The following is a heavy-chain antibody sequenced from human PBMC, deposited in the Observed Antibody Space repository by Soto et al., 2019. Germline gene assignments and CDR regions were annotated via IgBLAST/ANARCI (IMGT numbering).Heavy chain of an antibody. J-gene: IGHJ6*02. Sequence: ESGPTLVNPTQTLTLTCTFSGFSLTSGVVGVGWIRQPPGEALEWLALIYWNDEQYYNPSLRNRLTITRDTSKNQVVLTMTNMDPVDTATYYCAHRLPGPSGYDVWGQGTTVPVSS. CDR2: IYWNDEQ. D-gene: IGHD2-15*01. CDR3: AHRLPGPSGYDV. CDR1: GFSLTSGVVG. V-gene: IGHV2-5*01.